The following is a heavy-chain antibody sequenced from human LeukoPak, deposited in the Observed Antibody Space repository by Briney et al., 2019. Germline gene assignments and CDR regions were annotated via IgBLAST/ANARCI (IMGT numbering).Heavy chain of an antibody. V-gene: IGHV1-69*13. Sequence: SVKVSCKASGGTFSSYAISWVRQAPGQGLEWMGGIIPIFGTANYAQKFQGRVTITADESTSTAHMELSSLRSEDTAVYYCARERVEMATIDAFGIWGQGTMVTVSS. J-gene: IGHJ3*02. CDR2: IIPIFGTA. CDR3: ARERVEMATIDAFGI. CDR1: GGTFSSYA. D-gene: IGHD5-24*01.